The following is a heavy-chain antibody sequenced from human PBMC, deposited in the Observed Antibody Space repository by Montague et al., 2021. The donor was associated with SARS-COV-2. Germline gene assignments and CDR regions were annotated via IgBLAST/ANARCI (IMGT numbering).Heavy chain of an antibody. J-gene: IGHJ3*01. D-gene: IGHD2-21*02. V-gene: IGHV3-43*02. Sequence: SLRLSCAASGFTFDNYAMHWVRHAPGKGLEWVSLINGDGLTTLVTDSVKGRFIISRNNSKNSLYLQMKSLRTEDTALYFCVKNMSEFDDFNAFDVWGQGNQVTVSS. CDR3: VKNMSEFDDFNAFDV. CDR2: INGDGLTT. CDR1: GFTFDNYA.